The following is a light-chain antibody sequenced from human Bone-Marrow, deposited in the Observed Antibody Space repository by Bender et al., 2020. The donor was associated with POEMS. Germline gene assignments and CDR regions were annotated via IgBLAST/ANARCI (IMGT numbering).Light chain of an antibody. V-gene: IGLV2-11*01. J-gene: IGLJ3*02. CDR3: CSYAGSYTWV. CDR2: DVT. Sequence: QSALTQPRPVSGSPGQSVTISCTGTSSDVGGYNSVSWYQPHPGKAPQLLIYDVTKRPSGVPDRFSGSKSGNTASLTISGLQAEDEADYYCCSYAGSYTWVFGGGTKLTVL. CDR1: SSDVGGYNS.